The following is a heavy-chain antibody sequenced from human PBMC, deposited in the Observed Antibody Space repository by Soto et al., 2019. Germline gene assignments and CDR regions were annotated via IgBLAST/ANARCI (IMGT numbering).Heavy chain of an antibody. J-gene: IGHJ4*02. Sequence: QVQLVESGGGVVQPGRSLRLSCAASGFTFSSYGMHWVRQAPGKGLEWVAVISYDGSNKYYADSVKGRFTISRDNSKNTLYLQMNSLRAEDTAVYYCAKDNERGDSSFDYWGQGTLVTVSS. CDR3: AKDNERGDSSFDY. CDR2: ISYDGSNK. D-gene: IGHD2-21*02. V-gene: IGHV3-30*18. CDR1: GFTFSSYG.